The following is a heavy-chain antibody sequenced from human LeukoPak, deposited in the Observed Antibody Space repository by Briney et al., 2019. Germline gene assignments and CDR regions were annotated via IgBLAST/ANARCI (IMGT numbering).Heavy chain of an antibody. CDR1: GYTLTVLS. D-gene: IGHD6-19*01. CDR2: FDTEDGET. J-gene: IGHJ4*02. CDR3: ATGNIAVAGDFDY. Sequence: ASVKLSCNVSGYTLTVLSMYWVRHPPGTGLGWMGVFDTEDGETIYAQKFQGRVTMTEDTSTDTAYMELSSLRSEDTAVYYCATGNIAVAGDFDYWGQGTLVTVSS. V-gene: IGHV1-24*01.